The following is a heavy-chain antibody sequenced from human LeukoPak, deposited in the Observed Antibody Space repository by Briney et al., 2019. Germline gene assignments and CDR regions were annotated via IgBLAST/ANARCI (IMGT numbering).Heavy chain of an antibody. Sequence: GSLRLSCAASGFIFDDFAMIWVRQAPGKGLEWIGEINHSGSTNCNPSLKSRVTISVDTSKNQFSLKLSSVTAADTAVYYCARARGYSYGSFDYWGQGTLVTVSS. J-gene: IGHJ4*02. CDR3: ARARGYSYGSFDY. CDR2: INHSGST. D-gene: IGHD5-18*01. CDR1: GFIFDDFA. V-gene: IGHV4-34*01.